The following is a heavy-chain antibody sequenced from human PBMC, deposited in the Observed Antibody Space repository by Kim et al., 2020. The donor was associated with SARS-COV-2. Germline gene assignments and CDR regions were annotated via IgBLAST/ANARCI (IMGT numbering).Heavy chain of an antibody. CDR1: GFTFGDYA. CDR2: IRSKAYGGTT. D-gene: IGHD3-10*01. Sequence: GGSLRLSCTASGFTFGDYAMSWFRQAPGKGLEWVGFIRSKAYGGTTEYAASVKGRFTISRDDSKSIAYLQMNSLKTEDTAVYYCTREILPSPLWSGMVYWGQGTLVTVSS. J-gene: IGHJ4*02. V-gene: IGHV3-49*03. CDR3: TREILPSPLWSGMVY.